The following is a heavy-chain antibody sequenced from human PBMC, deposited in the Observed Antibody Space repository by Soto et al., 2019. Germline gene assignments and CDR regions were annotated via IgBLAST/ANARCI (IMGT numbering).Heavy chain of an antibody. CDR1: GFTFSSYA. CDR2: ISGSGGST. V-gene: IGHV3-23*01. CDR3: AKGVAGWYQYYYGMDV. Sequence: EVQLLESGGGLVQPGGSLRLSCAASGFTFSSYAMSWVRQAPGKGLEWVSAISGSGGSTYYADSVKGRFTISRDNSKNTLYLQMNSLRAEDTAVYDCAKGVAGWYQYYYGMDVWGQGTTVTVSS. D-gene: IGHD6-19*01. J-gene: IGHJ6*02.